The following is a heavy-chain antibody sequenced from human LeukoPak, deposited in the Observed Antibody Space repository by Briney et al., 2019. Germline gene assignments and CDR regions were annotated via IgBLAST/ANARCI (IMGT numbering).Heavy chain of an antibody. Sequence: SETLSLTCAVYGGSLSGYYWSWIRQPPGKGLEWIGEINHSGSTNYNPSLKSRVTISVDTSKNQFSLKLSSVTAADTAVYYCARGRELYYDILTGYGYYFDYWGQGTLVTVSS. CDR1: GGSLSGYY. V-gene: IGHV4-34*01. CDR2: INHSGST. CDR3: ARGRELYYDILTGYGYYFDY. D-gene: IGHD3-9*01. J-gene: IGHJ4*02.